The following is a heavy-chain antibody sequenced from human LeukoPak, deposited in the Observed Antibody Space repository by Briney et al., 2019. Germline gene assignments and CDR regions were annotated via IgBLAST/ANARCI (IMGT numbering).Heavy chain of an antibody. V-gene: IGHV1-69*13. CDR3: AREAYSSGWSETDY. CDR2: IIPIFGTA. J-gene: IGHJ4*02. Sequence: ASVKVSCKASGGTFSSYAISWVRQAPGQGLEWMGGIIPIFGTANYAQKFLGRVTITADESTSTAYMELSSLRSEDTAVYYCAREAYSSGWSETDYWGQGTLVTVSS. D-gene: IGHD6-19*01. CDR1: GGTFSSYA.